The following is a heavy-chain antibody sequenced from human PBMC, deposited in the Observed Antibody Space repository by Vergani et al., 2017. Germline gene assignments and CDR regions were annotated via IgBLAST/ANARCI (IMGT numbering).Heavy chain of an antibody. J-gene: IGHJ6*03. CDR3: AVYGDYEVDYYYMDV. D-gene: IGHD4-17*01. CDR1: GFTFSSYS. CDR2: ISSSSSTI. Sequence: EVQLVESGGGLVQPGGSLRLSCAASGFTFSSYSMNWVRQAPGKGLEWVSYISSSSSTIYYADSVKGRFTISRDNSKNTLYLQMNSLRAEDTAVYYCAVYGDYEVDYYYMDVWGKGTTVTVSS. V-gene: IGHV3-48*01.